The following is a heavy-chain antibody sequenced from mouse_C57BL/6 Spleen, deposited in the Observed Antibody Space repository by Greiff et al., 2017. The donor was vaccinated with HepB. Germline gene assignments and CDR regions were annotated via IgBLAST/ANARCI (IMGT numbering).Heavy chain of an antibody. CDR2: IDPSDSYT. J-gene: IGHJ4*01. Sequence: QVQLQQPGAELVMPGASVKLSCKASGYTFTSYWMHWVKQRPGQGLEWIGEIDPSDSYTNYNQKFKGKSTLTVDKSSSTAYMQLSSLTSEDSAVYYCARSAMDYWGQGTSVTVAS. V-gene: IGHV1-69*01. CDR1: GYTFTSYW. CDR3: ARSAMDY.